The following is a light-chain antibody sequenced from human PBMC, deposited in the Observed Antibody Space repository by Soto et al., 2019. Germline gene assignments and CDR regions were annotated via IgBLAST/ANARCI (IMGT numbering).Light chain of an antibody. CDR1: QSVSNN. CDR2: RTS. CDR3: QQSDNWPYT. V-gene: IGKV3-15*01. Sequence: EIVMTQSPATLSVSPGERATLSCRASQSVSNNLAWYQQKPGQAPSLLIYRTSTRATDIPGRFSGSGSGTEFTLTISSLQSEDFAVYYCQQSDNWPYTFGQGTKLEIK. J-gene: IGKJ2*01.